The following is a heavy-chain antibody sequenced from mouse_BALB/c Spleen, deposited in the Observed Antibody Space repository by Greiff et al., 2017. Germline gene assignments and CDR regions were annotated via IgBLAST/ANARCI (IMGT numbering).Heavy chain of an antibody. Sequence: EVNVVESGGGLVKPGGSLKLSCAASGFAFSSYDMSWVRQTPEKRLEWVAYISSGGGSTYYPDTVKGRFTISRDNAKNTLYLQMSSLKSEDTAMYSCARQITTATSDYWGQGTTLTVSS. J-gene: IGHJ2*01. CDR2: ISSGGGST. D-gene: IGHD1-2*01. CDR1: GFAFSSYD. CDR3: ARQITTATSDY. V-gene: IGHV5-12-1*01.